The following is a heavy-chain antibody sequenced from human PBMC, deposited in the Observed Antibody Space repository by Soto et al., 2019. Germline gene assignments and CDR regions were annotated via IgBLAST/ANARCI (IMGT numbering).Heavy chain of an antibody. CDR2: ISGSGGST. J-gene: IGHJ4*02. CDR1: GFTFSSYA. Sequence: GGSLRLSCAASGFTFSSYAMSWVRQAPGKGLGWVSAISGSGGSTYYADSVKGRFTISRDNSKNTLYLQMNSLRAEDTAVYYCAAGGTVTIFDYWGQGTLVTVSS. D-gene: IGHD4-17*01. V-gene: IGHV3-23*01. CDR3: AAGGTVTIFDY.